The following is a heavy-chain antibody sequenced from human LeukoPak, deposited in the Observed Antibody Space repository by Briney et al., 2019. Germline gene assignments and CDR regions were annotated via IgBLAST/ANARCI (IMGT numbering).Heavy chain of an antibody. D-gene: IGHD3-10*01. CDR1: GFTFSSYA. V-gene: IGHV3-23*01. J-gene: IGHJ4*02. CDR3: AKGTMVRGVIITPPVDY. Sequence: PGGSLRLSCAASGFTFSSYAMSWVRQAPGKGLEWVSAISGSGGSTYYADSVKGRFTISRDNSKNTLYLQMNSLRAEDTAVYYCAKGTMVRGVIITPPVDYWGQGTLVTVSS. CDR2: ISGSGGST.